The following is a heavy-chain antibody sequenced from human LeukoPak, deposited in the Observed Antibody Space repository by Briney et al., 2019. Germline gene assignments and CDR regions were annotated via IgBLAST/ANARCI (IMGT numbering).Heavy chain of an antibody. V-gene: IGHV4-4*07. D-gene: IGHD4-17*01. Sequence: SETLSLTCTVSGGSISSYYWSWIRQPAGKGLEWIGRIYTSGSTNYNPSLKSRVTMSVDTSKNQFSLKLSSVTAADTAVYYRARQLMNYGDYESHGMDVWGQGTTVTVSS. J-gene: IGHJ6*02. CDR3: ARQLMNYGDYESHGMDV. CDR1: GGSISSYY. CDR2: IYTSGST.